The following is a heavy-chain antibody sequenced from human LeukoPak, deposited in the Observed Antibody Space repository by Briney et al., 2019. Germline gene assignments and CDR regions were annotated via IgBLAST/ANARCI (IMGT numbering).Heavy chain of an antibody. CDR1: GGSFSGYY. D-gene: IGHD3-3*01. CDR2: INHSGST. CDR3: ASLGFWSGYPDFDY. Sequence: SETLSLTCAVYGGSFSGYYWSWIRQPPGKGLEWIGEINHSGSTNYNPSLKSRVTISVGTSKNQFSLKLGSVTAADTAVYYCASLGFWSGYPDFDYWGQGTLVTVSS. J-gene: IGHJ4*02. V-gene: IGHV4-34*01.